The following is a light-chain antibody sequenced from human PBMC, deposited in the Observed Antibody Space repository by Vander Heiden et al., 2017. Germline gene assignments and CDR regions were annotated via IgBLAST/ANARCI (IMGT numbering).Light chain of an antibody. J-gene: IGKJ4*01. CDR1: QSLSISY. V-gene: IGKV3-20*01. Sequence: EIVLTQSPDTLSLSPGERATLSCRSSQSLSISYLAWYQQKPGQAPRLLVFGASFRATAIPDRFSASGSGTDFTLTISRLEPEDFAVYYCQQSSVSPLTFGGGTEVEFK. CDR2: GAS. CDR3: QQSSVSPLT.